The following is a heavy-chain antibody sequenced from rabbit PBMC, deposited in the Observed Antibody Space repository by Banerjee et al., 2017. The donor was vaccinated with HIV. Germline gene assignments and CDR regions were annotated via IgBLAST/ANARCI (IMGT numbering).Heavy chain of an antibody. V-gene: IGHV1S40*01. CDR2: IYAGSSDST. J-gene: IGHJ4*01. CDR3: ARGADYPGYGYAAFNL. CDR1: GFSVSSSYY. D-gene: IGHD6-1*01. Sequence: QSLEESGGDLVKPGASLTLTCTASGFSVSSSYYMCWVRQAPGKGLEWIACIYAGSSDSTYYASWAKGRFTISKTSSTTVTLQMTSLTAADTATYFCARGADYPGYGYAAFNLWGPGTLVTVS.